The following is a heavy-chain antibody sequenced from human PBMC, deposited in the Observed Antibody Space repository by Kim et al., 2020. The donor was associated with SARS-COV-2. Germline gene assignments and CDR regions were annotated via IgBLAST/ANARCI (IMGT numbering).Heavy chain of an antibody. Sequence: GGSLRLSCAASGFTFSNAWMSWVRQAPGKGLEWVGCIKSKTDGGTTDYAAPVKGRFTISRDDSKNTLYLQMNSLKTEDTAVYYCTTDEEWLSRGAFDIWGQGTMVTVSS. V-gene: IGHV3-15*01. CDR3: TTDEEWLSRGAFDI. CDR1: GFTFSNAW. J-gene: IGHJ3*02. D-gene: IGHD3-3*01. CDR2: IKSKTDGGTT.